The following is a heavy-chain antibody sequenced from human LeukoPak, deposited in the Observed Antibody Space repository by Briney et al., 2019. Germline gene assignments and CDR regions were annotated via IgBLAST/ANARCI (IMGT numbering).Heavy chain of an antibody. Sequence: PGGSLRLSCAASGFPFSGSAMHWVRQASGKGLEWVGRIRSKANSYATAYAASVKGRFTISRDDSKNTAYLQMNSLKTEDTAVYYCTTHKIIAVAGTDNWGQGTLVTVSS. CDR1: GFPFSGSA. D-gene: IGHD6-19*01. CDR2: IRSKANSYAT. J-gene: IGHJ4*02. CDR3: TTHKIIAVAGTDN. V-gene: IGHV3-73*01.